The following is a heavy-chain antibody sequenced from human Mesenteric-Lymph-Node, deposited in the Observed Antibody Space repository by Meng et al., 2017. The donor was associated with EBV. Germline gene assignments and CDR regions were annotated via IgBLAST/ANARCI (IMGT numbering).Heavy chain of an antibody. V-gene: IGHV4-4*02. CDR1: GGSISRSQG. J-gene: IGHJ4*02. CDR3: ARGGSSSGWHGHFDF. D-gene: IGHD6-19*01. CDR2: IYHDGDT. Sequence: EWRRGLAEPSGTLSLTCSISGGSISRSQGWMWVRQPPGKGLEWIGEIYHDGDTNYNPSLTSRVTISLDTSKNQFSLNLNSGTAADTAVYYCARGGSSSGWHGHFDFWGQGTLVTVSS.